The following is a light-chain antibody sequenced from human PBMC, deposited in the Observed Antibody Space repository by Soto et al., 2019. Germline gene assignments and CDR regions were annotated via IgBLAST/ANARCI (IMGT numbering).Light chain of an antibody. J-gene: IGLJ3*02. V-gene: IGLV1-40*01. CDR3: QCYDSSLRWV. CDR2: GNS. CDR1: SSNIGAGYD. Sequence: QSVLTQPPSVSGAPGQRVTISCTGSSSNIGAGYDVHWYQQLPGTAPKLLIYGNSNRPSGVPDRFSGSKSGTSASLAITGLQAEDEADYYCQCYDSSLRWVFGGGTKLTVL.